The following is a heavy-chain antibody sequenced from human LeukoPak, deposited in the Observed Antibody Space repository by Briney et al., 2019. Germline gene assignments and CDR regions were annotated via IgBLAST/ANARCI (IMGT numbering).Heavy chain of an antibody. CDR3: ARESDDSGDAFDI. CDR2: ISSSGTTI. Sequence: SGGSLRLSCAASGFTFNSYEMHWVRQAPGKGLEWVSYISSSGTTIYYADSVKGRFTISRDNAKNSLYLQMNCLRAEDTAIYYCARESDDSGDAFDIWGQGTMVTVSS. D-gene: IGHD3-10*01. CDR1: GFTFNSYE. J-gene: IGHJ3*02. V-gene: IGHV3-48*03.